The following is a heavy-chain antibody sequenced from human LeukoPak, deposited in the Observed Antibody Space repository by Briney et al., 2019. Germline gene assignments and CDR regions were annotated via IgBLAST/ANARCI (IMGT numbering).Heavy chain of an antibody. D-gene: IGHD3-22*01. CDR1: GFTFSSYA. Sequence: GGSLRLSCAASGFTFSSYAMHWARQAPGKGLEYVSAISSNGGSTYYANSVKGRFTISRDNSKNTLYLQMDSLRAEDTAVYYCARDLSWYYNISHFPPQGEIFDYWGQGTLVTVSS. CDR2: ISSNGGST. CDR3: ARDLSWYYNISHFPPQGEIFDY. V-gene: IGHV3-64*01. J-gene: IGHJ4*02.